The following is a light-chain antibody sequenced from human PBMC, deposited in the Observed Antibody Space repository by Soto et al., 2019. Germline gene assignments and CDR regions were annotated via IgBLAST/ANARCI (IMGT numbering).Light chain of an antibody. Sequence: DIQMTQSPSTLSASVGDRVTITCRASQSISGWLAWYQQKPGKAPKLLIYKASSVESGVPSRFSGSGSGTEFTLTISSLQPDDFATYYCQQFNNYPWTFGQGTRVEIK. CDR1: QSISGW. CDR3: QQFNNYPWT. V-gene: IGKV1-5*03. J-gene: IGKJ1*01. CDR2: KAS.